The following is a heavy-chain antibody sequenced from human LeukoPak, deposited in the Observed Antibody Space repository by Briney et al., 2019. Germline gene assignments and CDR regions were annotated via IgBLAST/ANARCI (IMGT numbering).Heavy chain of an antibody. CDR1: GFTFSSYS. D-gene: IGHD3-3*01. J-gene: IGHJ6*03. CDR3: ARARPPTIFGVVIPYYYMAV. CDR2: ISSSSSYI. V-gene: IGHV3-21*01. Sequence: NPGGSLRLSCAASGFTFSSYSMNWVRQAPGKGLEWVSSISSSSSYIYYAASVKGRFTISRDNAKNSLYLQMNSLRGEDTAVYYCARARPPTIFGVVIPYYYMAVWGKGTTVTVSS.